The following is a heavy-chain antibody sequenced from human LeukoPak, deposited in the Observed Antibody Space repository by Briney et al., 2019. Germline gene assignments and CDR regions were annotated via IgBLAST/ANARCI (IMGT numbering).Heavy chain of an antibody. CDR3: ARELLRHDILTGSYFDY. Sequence: SETLSLTCTVSGGSISSYFWSWIRQPPGKGLEWIGYIYYSGSTNYNPSLKSRVTISVDTSKNQFSLKLSSVTAADTAVYYCARELLRHDILTGSYFDYWGQGTLVTVSS. V-gene: IGHV4-59*01. D-gene: IGHD3-9*01. J-gene: IGHJ4*02. CDR2: IYYSGST. CDR1: GGSISSYF.